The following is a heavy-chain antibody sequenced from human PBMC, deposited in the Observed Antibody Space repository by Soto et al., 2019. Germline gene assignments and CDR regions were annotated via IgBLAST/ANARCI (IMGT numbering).Heavy chain of an antibody. CDR1: GFTFSDYA. CDR2: ISFDGSNT. Sequence: GGSLRLSCATSGFTFSDYAMHWVRQAPGQGLEWVAAISFDGSNTYYADSLTGRFTISRDPSKNTLYLDMNSLRPEDTAVYYCAKIRMVTAIFQMDVWGQGTTVTVSS. D-gene: IGHD2-21*02. J-gene: IGHJ6*02. CDR3: AKIRMVTAIFQMDV. V-gene: IGHV3-30*18.